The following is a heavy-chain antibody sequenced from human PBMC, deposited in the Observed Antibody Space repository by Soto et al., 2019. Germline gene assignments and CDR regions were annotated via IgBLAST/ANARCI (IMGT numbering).Heavy chain of an antibody. CDR3: ARDSSYYGSGRGVLDY. CDR2: IYNDGNT. CDR1: GFTVSTNY. J-gene: IGHJ4*02. V-gene: IGHV3-66*01. Sequence: GGSLRLSCAVSGFTVSTNYMSWVRQAPGKGLECVSIIYNDGNTYYADSVKGRFTTSRDSAQNTLYLQMVNLRVDDTAVYHCARDSSYYGSGRGVLDYWGPGTLVTVSS. D-gene: IGHD3-10*01.